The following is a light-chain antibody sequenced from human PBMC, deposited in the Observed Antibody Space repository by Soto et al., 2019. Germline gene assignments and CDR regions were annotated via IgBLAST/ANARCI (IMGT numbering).Light chain of an antibody. CDR1: SSDVGGYDS. J-gene: IGLJ1*01. V-gene: IGLV2-14*01. Sequence: QSALTQPASVSVSPGQSITISCTGTSSDVGGYDSVSWYQQHPGKAPKVMIYEVSNRPSGGSNRFSGSKSGNTASLTISGLQAEDEADYYCSSYTSSTTLVFGTGTKLTVL. CDR3: SSYTSSTTLV. CDR2: EVS.